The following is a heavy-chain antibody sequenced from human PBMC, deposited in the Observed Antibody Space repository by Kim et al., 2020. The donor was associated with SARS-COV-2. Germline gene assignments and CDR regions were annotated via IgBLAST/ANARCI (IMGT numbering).Heavy chain of an antibody. D-gene: IGHD4-17*01. CDR3: ARYDYGGTDY. CDR1: GYTFIDYY. J-gene: IGHJ4*02. Sequence: ASVKVSCKASGYTFIDYYMDWVRQAPGQGLEWMGRINPNSGVTSYAQKFQGRVTMTRDTSISTAYMELTRLRSDDTAGYWCARYDYGGTDYWGQGTLVT. V-gene: IGHV1-2*06. CDR2: INPNSGVT.